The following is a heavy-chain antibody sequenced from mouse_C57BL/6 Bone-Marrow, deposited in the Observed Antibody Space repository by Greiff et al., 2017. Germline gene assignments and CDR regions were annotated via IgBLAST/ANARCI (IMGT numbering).Heavy chain of an antibody. CDR1: GYTFTSYG. CDR3: ARRNFITVPYYYAMDY. Sequence: QVQLQQSGAELARPGASVKLSCKASGYTFTSYGISWVKQRTGQGLEWIGEIYPRSGNTYYNEKFKGKATLTADKSSSTAYMELRSLTSEDSAVYFCARRNFITVPYYYAMDYWGQGTSVTVSS. V-gene: IGHV1-81*01. J-gene: IGHJ4*01. CDR2: IYPRSGNT. D-gene: IGHD1-1*01.